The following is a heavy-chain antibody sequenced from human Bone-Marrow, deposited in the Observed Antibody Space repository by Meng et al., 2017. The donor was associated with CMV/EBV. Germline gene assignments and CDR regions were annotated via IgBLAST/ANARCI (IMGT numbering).Heavy chain of an antibody. V-gene: IGHV3-74*01. D-gene: IGHD3-3*01. Sequence: GGSLRLSCAASGFTFSSYWMHWVRQAPGKGLVWVSRINSEGSSTSYADSGKGRFTISRDNTKNSLYLQMNSLRAEDTAVYYCASFVGVVISWGQGTLVTVSS. CDR1: GFTFSSYW. J-gene: IGHJ4*02. CDR2: INSEGSST. CDR3: ASFVGVVIS.